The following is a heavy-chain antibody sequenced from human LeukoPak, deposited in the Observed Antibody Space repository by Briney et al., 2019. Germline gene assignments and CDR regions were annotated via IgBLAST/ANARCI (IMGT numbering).Heavy chain of an antibody. V-gene: IGHV3-33*06. CDR1: GFTFSSYA. D-gene: IGHD6-13*01. CDR2: IWYDGSNK. Sequence: PGGSLRLSCAASGFTFSSYAMSWVRQAPGKGLEWVAVIWYDGSNKYYADSVKGRFTISRDNSKNTLYLQMNSLRAEDTAVYYCAKGDSSTTRYYFDYWGQGTLVTVSS. CDR3: AKGDSSTTRYYFDY. J-gene: IGHJ4*02.